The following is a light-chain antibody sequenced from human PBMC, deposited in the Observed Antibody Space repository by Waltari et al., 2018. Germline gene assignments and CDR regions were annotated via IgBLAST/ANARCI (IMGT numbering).Light chain of an antibody. CDR1: QGINKY. V-gene: IGKV1-39*01. J-gene: IGKJ2*01. CDR2: SES. CDR3: QQTFTMPYT. Sequence: DIQLTQSPSSLSASVGDRVAITCRASQGINKYLNWCQQKAGKAPKLLIYSESILQSGVPSRFSGGGSGTGFTLTISSLQPEDFATYYCQQTFTMPYTFGQGTKLEI.